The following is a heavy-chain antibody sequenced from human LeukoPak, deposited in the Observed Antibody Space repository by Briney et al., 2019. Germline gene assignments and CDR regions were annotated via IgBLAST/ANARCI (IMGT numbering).Heavy chain of an antibody. CDR2: IKQDGSEK. Sequence: GGSLRLSCVASGLTFSNYWMAWVRQAPGKGLQWVANIKQDGSEKYHVESVRGRFTISRDNAKNSLYLQMNSLRAQDTAVYYCARDCDSSTCYDYWGQGTLVTVSS. CDR1: GLTFSNYW. V-gene: IGHV3-7*01. J-gene: IGHJ4*02. D-gene: IGHD6-13*01. CDR3: ARDCDSSTCYDY.